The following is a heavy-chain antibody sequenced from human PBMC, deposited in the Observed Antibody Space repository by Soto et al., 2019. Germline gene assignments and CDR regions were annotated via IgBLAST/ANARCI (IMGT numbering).Heavy chain of an antibody. V-gene: IGHV3-33*01. Sequence: PEGSLRLSCAASGFTFSDYGMHWVRQAPGKGLEWVAVIWYDGSNKYYADSVKGRFTISRDNSKNTLYLQMNSLRAEDTAVYYCARDKQYQFDYWGQGALVTVSP. J-gene: IGHJ4*02. D-gene: IGHD2-2*01. CDR3: ARDKQYQFDY. CDR1: GFTFSDYG. CDR2: IWYDGSNK.